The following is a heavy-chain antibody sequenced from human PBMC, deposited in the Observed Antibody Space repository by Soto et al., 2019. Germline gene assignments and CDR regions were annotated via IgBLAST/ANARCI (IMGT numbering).Heavy chain of an antibody. CDR1: GGFISGGGYF. D-gene: IGHD2-21*01. J-gene: IGHJ5*02. CDR2: MYHSGSP. V-gene: IGHV4-30-2*01. CDR3: AREGANGYFEIAP. Sequence: PSETLSLTCAVSGGFISGGGYFWTWISQPPGKGLEWIGYMYHSGSPLYNPSLKSRATISIDLSKNQFSLNLASVTAADTAVYYGAREGANGYFEIAPWGQGTLVTVSS.